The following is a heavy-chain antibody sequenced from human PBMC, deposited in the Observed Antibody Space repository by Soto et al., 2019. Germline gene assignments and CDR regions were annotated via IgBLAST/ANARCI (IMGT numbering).Heavy chain of an antibody. CDR3: ARTRPYLPPD. V-gene: IGHV3-11*01. CDR1: GFTFSEYY. J-gene: IGHJ3*01. D-gene: IGHD1-26*01. Sequence: QVQLVESGGGLVKPGGSLRLSCGASGFTFSEYYMSWIRQAPGKGLEWVAYIRSSSTTIYYADSVKGRFTISRDNAKNSLYLQMNSLRAEDAAIYYCARTRPYLPPDWGQGTMVTISS. CDR2: IRSSSTTI.